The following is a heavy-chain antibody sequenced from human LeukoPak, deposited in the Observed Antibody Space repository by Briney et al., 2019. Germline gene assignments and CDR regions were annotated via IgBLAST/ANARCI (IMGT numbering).Heavy chain of an antibody. Sequence: PETLSLTCTLSGYSTTSGYYWGWIRQPQGKGLEWIGIIYNSGSTYYNPSLRSAVTTSVDTSTNPFCLKLSSVTAPNTRVYYSARDWDYYDSSAIRDYWGQGTLVTVSS. D-gene: IGHD3-22*01. CDR3: ARDWDYYDSSAIRDY. J-gene: IGHJ4*02. V-gene: IGHV4-38-2*02. CDR1: GYSTTSGYY. CDR2: IYNSGST.